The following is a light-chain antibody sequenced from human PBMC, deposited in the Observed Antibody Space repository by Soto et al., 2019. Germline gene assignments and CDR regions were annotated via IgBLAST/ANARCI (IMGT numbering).Light chain of an antibody. CDR2: DAS. J-gene: IGKJ4*01. CDR3: QQYDNLPPLT. V-gene: IGKV1-33*01. Sequence: DIQMTQSPSSLSVSVGDRDTITCQASQDISNYLNWYQQKPGKAPKLLIYDASNLETGVPSRFSGSGSGTDFTFTISSLQPEDIATYYCQQYDNLPPLTFGGGTKVEIK. CDR1: QDISNY.